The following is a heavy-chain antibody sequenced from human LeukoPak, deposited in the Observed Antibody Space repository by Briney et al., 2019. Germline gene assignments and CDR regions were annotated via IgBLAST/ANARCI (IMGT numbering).Heavy chain of an antibody. V-gene: IGHV4-34*01. D-gene: IGHD3-10*01. CDR1: GGSFSGKY. Sequence: PSETLSLTCAVSGGSFSGKYWTWIRQPPGKGLEWIGEITYSGSIYYNPSLKSRVTISVDTSKNQFSLKLNSVTAADTAVYYCARDGPTYYYGSGSPRWFDPWGQGTLVTVSS. CDR3: ARDGPTYYYGSGSPRWFDP. J-gene: IGHJ5*02. CDR2: ITYSGSI.